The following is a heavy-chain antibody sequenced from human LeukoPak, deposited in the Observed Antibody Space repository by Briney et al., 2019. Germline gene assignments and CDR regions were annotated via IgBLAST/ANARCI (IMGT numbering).Heavy chain of an antibody. J-gene: IGHJ4*02. CDR1: GGSISSYY. CDR2: IYTSGST. CDR3: ARARDYYDSSGLVDY. V-gene: IGHV4-4*07. Sequence: SETLSLTCTVSGGSISSYYWSWIRQPAGKGLEWIGRIYTSGSTNYNPSLKSRVTISVDTSKNQFSLKLSSVTAADTAVYYCARARDYYDSSGLVDYWGQGTLVTVSS. D-gene: IGHD3-22*01.